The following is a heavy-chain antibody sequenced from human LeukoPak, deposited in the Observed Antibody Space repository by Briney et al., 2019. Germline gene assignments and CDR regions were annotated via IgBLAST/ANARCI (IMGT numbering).Heavy chain of an antibody. D-gene: IGHD3-3*01. CDR1: GYTFTSYG. CDR3: ARLRSAAFDFWSGYPMSGTDY. V-gene: IGHV1-18*01. CDR2: ISAYNGNT. J-gene: IGHJ4*02. Sequence: ASVKVSCKVSGYTFTSYGISWVRQAPGQGLEWMGWISAYNGNTNYAQKLQGRVTMTTDTSTSTAYMELRSLRSDDTAVYYCARLRSAAFDFWSGYPMSGTDYWGQGTLVTVSS.